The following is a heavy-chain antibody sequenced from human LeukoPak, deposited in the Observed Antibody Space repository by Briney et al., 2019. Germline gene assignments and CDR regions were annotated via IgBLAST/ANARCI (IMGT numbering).Heavy chain of an antibody. CDR3: AREHCAGGYCYFLDH. J-gene: IGHJ4*02. CDR2: ISHSGST. Sequence: PSETLSLTCSVSDYPISSGYFWGWIRQPPQKGLEWIATISHSGSTYFNPSLKSRVIVSIDASKNQFSLNLTSVTAADTAVYYCAREHCAGGYCYFLDHWGQGTLVTVSS. D-gene: IGHD3-16*02. V-gene: IGHV4-38-2*02. CDR1: DYPISSGYF.